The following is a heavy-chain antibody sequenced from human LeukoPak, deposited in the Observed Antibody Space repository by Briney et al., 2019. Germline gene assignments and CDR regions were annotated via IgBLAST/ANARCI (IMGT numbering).Heavy chain of an antibody. D-gene: IGHD6-13*01. Sequence: GESLKISCKGSGYSFTSYWIGWVRQMPGKGLGWMGIIYPGDSDTRYSPSFQGQVTISADKSISTAYLQWSSLKASGTAMYYCARRGAAAGRKNLYYYYGMDVWGQGTTVTVSS. CDR1: GYSFTSYW. V-gene: IGHV5-51*01. J-gene: IGHJ6*02. CDR3: ARRGAAAGRKNLYYYYGMDV. CDR2: IYPGDSDT.